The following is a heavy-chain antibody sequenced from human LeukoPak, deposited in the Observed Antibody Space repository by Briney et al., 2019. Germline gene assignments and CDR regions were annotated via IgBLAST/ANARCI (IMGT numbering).Heavy chain of an antibody. CDR3: ARTTLYDNYPIDY. V-gene: IGHV4-38-2*02. Sequence: SETLSLTCTVSGYSISSGYYWGWIRQPPGKGLEWIGSIYHSGSTYYNPSLKSRVTISVDTSKNQFSLKLSSVTAADTAVYYCARTTLYDNYPIDYWGQGTLVTVSS. CDR2: IYHSGST. CDR1: GYSISSGYY. J-gene: IGHJ4*02. D-gene: IGHD5/OR15-5a*01.